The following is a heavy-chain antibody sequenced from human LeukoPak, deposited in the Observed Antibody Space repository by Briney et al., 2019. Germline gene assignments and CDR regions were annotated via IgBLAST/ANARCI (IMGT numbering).Heavy chain of an antibody. D-gene: IGHD5-18*01. CDR1: GGSFSGYY. V-gene: IGHV4-34*01. CDR3: ARGRYSYGYDYYYYYGMDV. J-gene: IGHJ6*02. CDR2: INHSGST. Sequence: SETLSLTCAVYGGSFSGYYWSWIRQPPGKGLEWIGEINHSGSTNYNPSLKSRVTISVDTSKNQFSLKLSSVTAADTAVYYCARGRYSYGYDYYYYYGMDVWGQGTMVTVSS.